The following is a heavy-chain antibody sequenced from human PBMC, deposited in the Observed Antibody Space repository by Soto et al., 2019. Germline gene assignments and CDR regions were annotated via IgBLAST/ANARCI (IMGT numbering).Heavy chain of an antibody. J-gene: IGHJ5*02. V-gene: IGHV4-4*02. CDR2: IYHSGTT. CDR3: ARSDCYGVCRGKWLDP. Sequence: QVQLQESGPGLVKPSGTLSLTCAVSGGSISSDDWWTWVRQPPGKGLEWIGEIYHSGTTNYNPSPMSSVTIAVDKAKSQFSLRLDSVTAADTAVYYCARSDCYGVCRGKWLDPWGQGILVTVSS. CDR1: GGSISSDDW. D-gene: IGHD2-21*02.